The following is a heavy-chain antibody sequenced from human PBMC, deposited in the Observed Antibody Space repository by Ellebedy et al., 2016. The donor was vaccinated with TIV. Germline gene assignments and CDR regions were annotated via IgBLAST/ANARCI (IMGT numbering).Heavy chain of an antibody. Sequence: AASVKVSCKASGYTFTSYAMNWVRQAPGQRLEWMGWINAGNGDTKYSQKFQGRVTITRDTSASTAYMELSSLRSEDTAVYYCARGLSRRWMEGFYWGQGTLVTVSS. CDR3: ARGLSRRWMEGFY. CDR2: INAGNGDT. V-gene: IGHV1-3*01. J-gene: IGHJ4*02. CDR1: GYTFTSYA. D-gene: IGHD3-3*01.